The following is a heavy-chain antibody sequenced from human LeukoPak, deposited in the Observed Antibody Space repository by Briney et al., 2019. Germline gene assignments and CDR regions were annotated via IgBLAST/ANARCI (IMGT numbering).Heavy chain of an antibody. Sequence: GGSLRLSCAASGFTFNAFGMNWVRQAPGKGLEWVSYIGTTSGAIYYADSVKGRFTISRDNAKNSLYLQMNSLRAEDTAVYYCARGSTYYDSSGQVPFDYWGQGTLVTVSS. J-gene: IGHJ4*02. V-gene: IGHV3-48*01. D-gene: IGHD3-22*01. CDR3: ARGSTYYDSSGQVPFDY. CDR2: IGTTSGAI. CDR1: GFTFNAFG.